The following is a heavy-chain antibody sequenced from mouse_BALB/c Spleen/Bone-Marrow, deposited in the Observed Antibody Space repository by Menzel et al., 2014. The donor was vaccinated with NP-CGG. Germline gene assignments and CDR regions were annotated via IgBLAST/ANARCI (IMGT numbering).Heavy chain of an antibody. J-gene: IGHJ2*01. V-gene: IGHV1-9*01. CDR2: ILPGSGTA. CDR1: GYTFSNYW. CDR3: ARASVVPYYFDF. D-gene: IGHD1-1*01. Sequence: VQLQESGAELMKPGAPVKISCKATGYTFSNYWIDWVKQRPGHGLEWIGEILPGSGTANYNEKFKGKATFTADTSSNTAYMQLGSLTSEDYALYYCARASVVPYYFDFWGQGTTLTVSS.